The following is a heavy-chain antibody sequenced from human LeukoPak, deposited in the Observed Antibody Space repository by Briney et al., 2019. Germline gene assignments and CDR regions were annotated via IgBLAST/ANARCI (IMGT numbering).Heavy chain of an antibody. D-gene: IGHD2-21*02. V-gene: IGHV4-39*01. Sequence: SETLSLTCSVSGGSISSPNYYWVWIRQPPGKGLEWIVTVYYSGSTYYNPSLKSRVTISVDTSKNQFSLKLSSVTAADTAVYFCARVGYCAGDCYHTWFDPWGQGTLVTVSS. CDR3: ARVGYCAGDCYHTWFDP. CDR2: VYYSGST. CDR1: GGSISSPNYY. J-gene: IGHJ5*02.